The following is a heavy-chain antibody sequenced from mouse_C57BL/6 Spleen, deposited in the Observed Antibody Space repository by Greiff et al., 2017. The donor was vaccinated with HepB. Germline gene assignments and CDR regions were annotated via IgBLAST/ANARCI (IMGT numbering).Heavy chain of an antibody. CDR2: IDPETGGT. J-gene: IGHJ2*01. CDR1: GYTFTDYE. V-gene: IGHV1-15*01. Sequence: QVQLQQSGAELVRPGASLTLSCTASGYTFTDYEMHWVKQTPVHGLEWIGAIDPETGGTAYNQKFKGKAILTADKSSSTAYMELRSLTSEDSAVYYYTRALNYGNYNYWGQGTTLTVSS. CDR3: TRALNYGNYNY. D-gene: IGHD2-1*01.